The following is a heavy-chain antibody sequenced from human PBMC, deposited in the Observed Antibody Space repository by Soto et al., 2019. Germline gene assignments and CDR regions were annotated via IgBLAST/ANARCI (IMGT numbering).Heavy chain of an antibody. CDR1: GGSFSDYY. CDR3: ARAKRVGYGVIKDWFDP. V-gene: IGHV4-34*01. J-gene: IGHJ5*02. Sequence: SETLSLSCAVYGGSFSDYYWSWIRQPPGKGLEGIGEINHSGSTNYNPSLKSRVTISVDTSKNQFSLKPSSVTAADTAVYYCARAKRVGYGVIKDWFDPWGQGTLVTVSS. D-gene: IGHD4-17*01. CDR2: INHSGST.